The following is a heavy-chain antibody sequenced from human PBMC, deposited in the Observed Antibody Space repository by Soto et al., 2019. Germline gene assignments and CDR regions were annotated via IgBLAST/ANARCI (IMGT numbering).Heavy chain of an antibody. CDR3: AREGAGAHSGYGSYFDY. D-gene: IGHD5-12*01. V-gene: IGHV1-18*01. CDR2: ISAYNGNT. CDR1: GYTFTSYG. J-gene: IGHJ4*02. Sequence: QVQLVQSGAEVKKPGASVKVSCKASGYTFTSYGISWVRQAPGQGLEWMGWISAYNGNTNYAQKLQGRVTMTTDTSTRKAYGGRRGLRSDDTAVYYCAREGAGAHSGYGSYFDYWGQGTLVTVSS.